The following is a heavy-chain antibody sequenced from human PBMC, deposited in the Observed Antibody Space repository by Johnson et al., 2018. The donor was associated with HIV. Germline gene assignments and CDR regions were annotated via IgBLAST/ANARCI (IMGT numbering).Heavy chain of an antibody. CDR3: AKDGPYSSGIDASDI. Sequence: QVQLVESGGGVVRPGGSLRLFCAVSGFTLRTYSIHWVRQAPGKGLEWVAVISYDGSNKYYADSVKGRFTISRDNSKNTLYLHMTSLRAEDTAVYYCAKDGPYSSGIDASDIWGQGKVDTVSS. V-gene: IGHV3-30-3*01. CDR1: GFTLRTYS. CDR2: ISYDGSNK. J-gene: IGHJ3*02. D-gene: IGHD6-19*01.